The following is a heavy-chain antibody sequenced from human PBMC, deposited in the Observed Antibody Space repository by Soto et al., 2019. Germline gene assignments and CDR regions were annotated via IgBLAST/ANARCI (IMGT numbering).Heavy chain of an antibody. Sequence: ASVKVSCKASGGTFSSYAISWVRQAPGQGLEWMGGIIPIFGTANYAQKFQGRVTITADESTSTAYMELSSLRSEDTAVYYCARGPSAGVPAAMYYFDYWGQGTLVTVSS. CDR2: IIPIFGTA. CDR3: ARGPSAGVPAAMYYFDY. D-gene: IGHD2-2*01. V-gene: IGHV1-69*13. J-gene: IGHJ4*02. CDR1: GGTFSSYA.